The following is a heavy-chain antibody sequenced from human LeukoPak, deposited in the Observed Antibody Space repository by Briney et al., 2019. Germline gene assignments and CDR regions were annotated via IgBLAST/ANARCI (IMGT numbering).Heavy chain of an antibody. CDR1: GFTFSGYG. CDR3: ARSMVRGVIITNADY. J-gene: IGHJ4*02. D-gene: IGHD3-10*01. CDR2: IRYDGSNK. V-gene: IGHV3-30*02. Sequence: GGSLRLSCAASGFTFSGYGMHWVRQAPGKGLEWVAFIRYDGSNKYYADSVKGRFTISRDNSKNTLYLQMNSLRAEDTAVYYCARSMVRGVIITNADYWGQGTLVTVSS.